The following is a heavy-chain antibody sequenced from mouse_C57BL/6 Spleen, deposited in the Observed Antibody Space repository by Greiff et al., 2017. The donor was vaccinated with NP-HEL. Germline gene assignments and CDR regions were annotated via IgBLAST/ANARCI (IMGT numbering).Heavy chain of an antibody. CDR2: IDPSDSYT. V-gene: IGHV1-69*01. CDR1: GYTFTSYW. D-gene: IGHD2-4*01. Sequence: QVQLQQPGAELVMPGASVKLSCKASGYTFTSYWMHWVKQRPGQGLEWIGEIDPSDSYTNYTQKFKGKSTLTVDKSSSTAYMQLSSLTSEDAAVYYYARGDYDGFAYWGQGTLVTVSA. J-gene: IGHJ3*01. CDR3: ARGDYDGFAY.